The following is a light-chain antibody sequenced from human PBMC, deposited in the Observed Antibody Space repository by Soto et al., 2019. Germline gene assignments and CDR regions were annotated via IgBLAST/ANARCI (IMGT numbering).Light chain of an antibody. J-gene: IGKJ4*01. CDR3: QQYYNTPFT. CDR1: QSILYNSANSDNKNY. CDR2: WAS. V-gene: IGKV4-1*01. Sequence: DIVMTQSPDSLAVSLGERATINCKSSQSILYNSANSDNKNYLAWYQQRPGQPPKLLFYWASNRESGVPDRFSGSGYGTDFVLTINGLQAEDVAVYFCQQYYNTPFTFGGGTKVEIK.